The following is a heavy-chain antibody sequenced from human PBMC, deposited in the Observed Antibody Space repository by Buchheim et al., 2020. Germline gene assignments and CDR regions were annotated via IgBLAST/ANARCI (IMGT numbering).Heavy chain of an antibody. CDR3: ARTYYDFWSGYFLPFDY. Sequence: QVQLQQWGAGLLKPSETLSLTCAVYGGSFSGYYWSWIRQPPGKGLEWIGEINHSGSTNYNPSLKSRVTISVDTSKHQFSLKLSSVTAADTAVYYCARTYYDFWSGYFLPFDYWGQGTL. D-gene: IGHD3-3*01. V-gene: IGHV4-34*01. CDR1: GGSFSGYY. CDR2: INHSGST. J-gene: IGHJ4*02.